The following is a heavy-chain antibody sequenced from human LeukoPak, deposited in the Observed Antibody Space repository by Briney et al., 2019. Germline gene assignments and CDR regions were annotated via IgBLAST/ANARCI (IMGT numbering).Heavy chain of an antibody. Sequence: GESLKISCAASGFTFSSYWMHWVRQAPGKGLVWVSRVNNDGSSTIYADSVKGRFTISRDNAKNTLYLQMNSLRAEDTAVYYCARGGWGTALDYWGQGTLVTVSS. CDR1: GFTFSSYW. V-gene: IGHV3-74*01. D-gene: IGHD1-7*01. CDR3: ARGGWGTALDY. J-gene: IGHJ4*02. CDR2: VNNDGSST.